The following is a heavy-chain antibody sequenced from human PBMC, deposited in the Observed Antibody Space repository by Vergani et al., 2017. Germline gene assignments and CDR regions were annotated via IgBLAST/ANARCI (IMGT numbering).Heavy chain of an antibody. D-gene: IGHD3-16*01. V-gene: IGHV4-31*03. Sequence: QVQLQESGPGLVKASQTLSLTCSVSGAYVGSGGYYWSWVRQRPGMGLDWIGYIYYSGTTYYNPSLESRLTISLDTSENHLSLKLTSVTAADTAVYYCASGKYYSDSTSHFRGRYCDVWGRGTLVTVPS. CDR3: ASGKYYSDSTSHFRGRYCDV. J-gene: IGHJ2*01. CDR2: IYYSGTT. CDR1: GAYVGSGGYY.